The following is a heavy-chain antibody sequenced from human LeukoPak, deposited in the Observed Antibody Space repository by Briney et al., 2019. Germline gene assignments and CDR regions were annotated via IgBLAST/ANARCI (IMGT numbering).Heavy chain of an antibody. J-gene: IGHJ4*02. Sequence: GGSLRLSCVASGFTFGKYWMSWVRQAPGKGLEWVANIKLDGSEKNYVDSVKGRFTISRDNTKNSLYLQMNSLRAEDTAVYYCARGGRYDFWSGLFDYWGQGTLVTVSS. D-gene: IGHD3-3*01. V-gene: IGHV3-7*03. CDR2: IKLDGSEK. CDR3: ARGGRYDFWSGLFDY. CDR1: GFTFGKYW.